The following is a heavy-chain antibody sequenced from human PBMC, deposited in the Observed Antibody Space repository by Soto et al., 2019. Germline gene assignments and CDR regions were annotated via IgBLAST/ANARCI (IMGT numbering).Heavy chain of an antibody. J-gene: IGHJ6*03. CDR1: GYTFTSYY. D-gene: IGHD2-15*01. CDR3: GREGSVVGYMDV. Sequence: ASVKVSCKASGYTFTSYYMHWVRQAPGQGLEWMGIINPSGGSTSYAQKFQGRVTMTRDTSTSTVYMELSSLRSEDTAVYYCGREGSVVGYMDVRGKVTTVTVSS. CDR2: INPSGGST. V-gene: IGHV1-46*03.